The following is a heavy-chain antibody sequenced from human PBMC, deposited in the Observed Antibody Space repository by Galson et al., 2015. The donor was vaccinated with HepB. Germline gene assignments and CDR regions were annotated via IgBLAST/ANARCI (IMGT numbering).Heavy chain of an antibody. Sequence: SVKVSCKASGGTFSSYAISWVRQAPGQGLEWMGGIIPIFGTANYAQKFQGRVTITADESTSTAYMELSSLRSEDTAVYYCARAPWIQLWPYGGYYYYYGMDVWGQGTTVTVSS. CDR1: GGTFSSYA. J-gene: IGHJ6*02. CDR3: ARAPWIQLWPYGGYYYYYGMDV. V-gene: IGHV1-69*13. CDR2: IIPIFGTA. D-gene: IGHD5-18*01.